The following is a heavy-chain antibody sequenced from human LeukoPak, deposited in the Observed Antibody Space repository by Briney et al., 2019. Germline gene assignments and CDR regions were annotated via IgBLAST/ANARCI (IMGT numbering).Heavy chain of an antibody. CDR1: GFTFSSYW. CDR2: IKEDGSEK. J-gene: IGHJ2*01. CDR3: ARDTYRFFDL. V-gene: IGHV3-7*01. Sequence: GGSLGLSCAASGFTFSSYWMGWVRQAPGKGLEWVADIKEDGSEKYSVDSMKGRFTISRDNAKNSLYLQMDSLRAEDTAVYYCARDTYRFFDLWGRGTLVTVSS.